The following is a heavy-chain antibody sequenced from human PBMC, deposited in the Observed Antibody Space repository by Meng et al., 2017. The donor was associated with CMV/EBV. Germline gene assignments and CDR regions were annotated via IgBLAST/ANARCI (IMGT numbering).Heavy chain of an antibody. CDR3: AIEYYYGSGSQFDY. Sequence: SEILSLTCTVSGYSISSGYYWGWIRQPPGKGLEWIGSIYHSGSTYYNPSLKSRVTISVDTSKNQFSLKLSSVTAADTAVYYCAIEYYYGSGSQFDYWGQGTLVTVSS. D-gene: IGHD3-10*01. CDR2: IYHSGST. CDR1: GYSISSGYY. J-gene: IGHJ4*02. V-gene: IGHV4-38-2*02.